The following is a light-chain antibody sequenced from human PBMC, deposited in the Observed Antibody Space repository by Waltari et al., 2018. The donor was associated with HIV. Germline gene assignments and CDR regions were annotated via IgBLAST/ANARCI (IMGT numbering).Light chain of an antibody. CDR2: EVR. Sequence: QSALTQPASVSGSPGQSITISCTGTSSDVGSSNLVSWYQQTPDKAPKLKIYEVRKRPSGVSNRFSGSKSGNTASLTISGLQAEDEAAYYCCSYAGSSTLIFGGGTKLTVL. J-gene: IGLJ2*01. CDR1: SSDVGSSNL. V-gene: IGLV2-23*02. CDR3: CSYAGSSTLI.